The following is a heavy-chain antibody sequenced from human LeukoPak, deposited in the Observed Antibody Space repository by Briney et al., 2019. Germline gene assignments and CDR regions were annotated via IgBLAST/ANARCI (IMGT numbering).Heavy chain of an antibody. J-gene: IGHJ4*02. Sequence: GGSLRLSCAASGFTFSSYAMTWVRQAPGKGLEWVSGISDSGSGTYYADSVKGRFTISRDNSKNALYLQMDSLTVEDTAIYYCIKNTRTPTYWGQGVLVTVSS. CDR1: GFTFSSYA. CDR2: ISDSGSGT. D-gene: IGHD1-14*01. V-gene: IGHV3-23*01. CDR3: IKNTRTPTY.